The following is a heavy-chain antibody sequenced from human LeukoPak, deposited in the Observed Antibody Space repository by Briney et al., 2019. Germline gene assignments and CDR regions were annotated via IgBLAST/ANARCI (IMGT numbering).Heavy chain of an antibody. V-gene: IGHV3-21*01. CDR2: ISSSSSYI. Sequence: GSLRLSCAASGFTFSSYSMNWVRQAPGKGLEWVSSISSSSSYIYYADSVKGRFTISRDNAKNSLYLQMNSLRAEDTAVYYCARDAVAGTLPETGFDYWGQGILVTVSS. J-gene: IGHJ4*02. CDR3: ARDAVAGTLPETGFDY. CDR1: GFTFSSYS. D-gene: IGHD6-19*01.